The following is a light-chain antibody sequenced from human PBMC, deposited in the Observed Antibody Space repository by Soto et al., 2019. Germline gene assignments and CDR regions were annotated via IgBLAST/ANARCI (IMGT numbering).Light chain of an antibody. CDR3: SSYTSSNTRWV. Sequence: QSVLTQPASVSESPGQSITISCTGTSSDVGGYNYVSWYQQHPGKAPKLMIYEVSYRPSGVSNRFSGSKSGNTASLTISGLQAEDEADYYCSSYTSSNTRWVFGGGTKLTVL. CDR1: SSDVGGYNY. V-gene: IGLV2-14*01. J-gene: IGLJ3*02. CDR2: EVS.